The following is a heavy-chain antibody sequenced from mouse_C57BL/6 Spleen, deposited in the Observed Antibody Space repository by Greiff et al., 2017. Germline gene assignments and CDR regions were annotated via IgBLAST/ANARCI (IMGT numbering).Heavy chain of an antibody. CDR3: ARSGAYYGSSYDAMDY. J-gene: IGHJ4*01. CDR2: IDPSDSYT. Sequence: VQLQQPGAELVKPGASVKLSCKASGYTFTSYWMQWVKQRPGQGLEWIGEIDPSDSYTNYNQKFKGKATLTVDTSSSTAYMQLSSLTSEDSAVYYCARSGAYYGSSYDAMDYWGQGTSVTVSS. V-gene: IGHV1-50*01. CDR1: GYTFTSYW. D-gene: IGHD1-1*01.